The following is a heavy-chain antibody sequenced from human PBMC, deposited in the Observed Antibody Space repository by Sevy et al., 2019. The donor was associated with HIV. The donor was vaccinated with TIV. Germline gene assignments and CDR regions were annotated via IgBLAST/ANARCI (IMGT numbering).Heavy chain of an antibody. J-gene: IGHJ4*02. CDR1: GFTFSSYV. D-gene: IGHD1-1*01. Sequence: GGSLRLSCAASGFTFSSYVMSWVRQAPGKGLQWFSAVSASGISTYYTDSVKGRFTISRDNSKNMLHMQMNSLRAEDTAVYYCAKVRSTMIPATGNFDYWGQGTLVTVSS. V-gene: IGHV3-23*01. CDR3: AKVRSTMIPATGNFDY. CDR2: VSASGIST.